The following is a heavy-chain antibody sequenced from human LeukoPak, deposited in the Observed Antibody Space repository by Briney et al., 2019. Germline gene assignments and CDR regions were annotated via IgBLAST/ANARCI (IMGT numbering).Heavy chain of an antibody. J-gene: IGHJ4*02. Sequence: PGGSLRLSCAASGFTFASYSMNWVRQAPGKGLEWVSSISGDSTYIYNASSVKGRFTISRDNAQASLYLQMISLRADDTAVYYCARVSGRLERQSDLDYWGQGTLVIVSS. CDR2: ISGDSTYI. D-gene: IGHD1-1*01. V-gene: IGHV3-21*01. CDR3: ARVSGRLERQSDLDY. CDR1: GFTFASYS.